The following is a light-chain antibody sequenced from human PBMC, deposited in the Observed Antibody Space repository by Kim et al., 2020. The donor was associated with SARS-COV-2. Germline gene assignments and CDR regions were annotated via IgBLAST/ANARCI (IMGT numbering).Light chain of an antibody. Sequence: ALGQTVRITCQGDRLRSYYASWYQQKQGQAPVLVIYGKNNRPSGIPDRFSGSSSGNTASLTITGAQAEDEADYYCNSRDSSGNHLVFGGGTQLTVL. CDR1: RLRSYY. CDR2: GKN. V-gene: IGLV3-19*01. J-gene: IGLJ3*02. CDR3: NSRDSSGNHLV.